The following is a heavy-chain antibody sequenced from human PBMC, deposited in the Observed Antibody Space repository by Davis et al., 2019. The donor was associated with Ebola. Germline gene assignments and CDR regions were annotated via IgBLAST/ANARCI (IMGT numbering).Heavy chain of an antibody. J-gene: IGHJ5*02. CDR3: ARDVMVYAIRWFDP. CDR1: GGSISSGGYY. Sequence: PSETLSLTCTVSGGSISSGGYYWSWIRQPAGKGLEWIGRIYTSGSTNYNPSLKSRVTMSVDTSKNQFSLKLSSVTAADTAVYYCARDVMVYAIRWFDPWGQGTLVTVSS. CDR2: IYTSGST. V-gene: IGHV4-61*02. D-gene: IGHD2-8*01.